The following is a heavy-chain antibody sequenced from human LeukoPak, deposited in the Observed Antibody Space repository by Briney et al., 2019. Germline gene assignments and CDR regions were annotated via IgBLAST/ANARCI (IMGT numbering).Heavy chain of an antibody. CDR1: GGSFSGYY. CDR3: ARGPFPYSSSDY. D-gene: IGHD6-13*01. CDR2: INHSGST. J-gene: IGHJ4*02. Sequence: SETLSLTCAVYGGSFSGYYWSWIRQPPGKGLEWIGEINHSGSTNYNPSLKSRVTISVDTSKNQFSLKLSSATAADTAVYYCARGPFPYSSSDYWGQGTLVTVSS. V-gene: IGHV4-34*01.